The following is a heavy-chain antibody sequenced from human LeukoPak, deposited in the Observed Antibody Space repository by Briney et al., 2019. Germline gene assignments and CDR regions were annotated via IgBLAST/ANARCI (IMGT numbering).Heavy chain of an antibody. Sequence: ASVKVSCKASGYTFTGYYMHWVRQAPGQGLEWMGWINPNSGGTNYAQKFQGRVTMTRDTSISTAYMELSRLRSDDTALYYCARDKGTIFGVAPLSMDVWGQGTTVTVSS. CDR2: INPNSGGT. J-gene: IGHJ6*02. CDR3: ARDKGTIFGVAPLSMDV. CDR1: GYTFTGYY. V-gene: IGHV1-2*02. D-gene: IGHD3-3*01.